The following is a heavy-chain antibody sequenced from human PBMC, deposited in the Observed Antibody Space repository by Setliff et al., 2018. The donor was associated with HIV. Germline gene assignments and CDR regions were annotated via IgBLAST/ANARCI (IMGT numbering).Heavy chain of an antibody. CDR1: GGSVSTGNYY. J-gene: IGHJ3*02. D-gene: IGHD6-13*01. CDR3: ARVGQQQLVLNDAFDI. Sequence: PSETLSLTCTVSGGSVSTGNYYWNWIRLPPGKGLEWIGRIYTSGSTNYNPSLKSRVTMSVDTSKNQFSLKLSSVTAADTAVYYCARVGQQQLVLNDAFDIWGQGTMVTVSS. CDR2: IYTSGST. V-gene: IGHV4-61*01.